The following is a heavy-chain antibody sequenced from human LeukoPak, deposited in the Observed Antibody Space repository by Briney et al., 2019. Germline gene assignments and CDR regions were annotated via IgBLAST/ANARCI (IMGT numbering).Heavy chain of an antibody. CDR1: GFTFSSYA. CDR2: ISGSGGST. CDR3: AKDRGSGSYSLTADFDY. J-gene: IGHJ4*02. V-gene: IGHV3-23*01. D-gene: IGHD3-10*01. Sequence: PGGSLRLSCAASGFTFSSYAMSWVRQAPGKGLEWVSAISGSGGSTYYADSVKGRFTISRDNSKNTLYLQMNSLRAEDTAVYYCAKDRGSGSYSLTADFDYWGQGTLVTVSS.